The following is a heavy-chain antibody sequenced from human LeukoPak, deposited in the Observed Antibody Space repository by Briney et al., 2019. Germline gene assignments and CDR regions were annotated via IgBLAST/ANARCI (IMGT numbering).Heavy chain of an antibody. CDR2: TSSDLNVK. J-gene: IGHJ4*02. V-gene: IGHV3-30-3*01. CDR1: GFTFRNYV. Sequence: GGSLGLSCAASGFTFRNYVIHWVRQAPGKGLEWVAVTSSDLNVKLYADSVKGRFTISRDNSRRTLYLKMNSLRLEDTAIYYCAREGYYGSGSPPSLYFDYWGQGTLVTVSS. CDR3: AREGYYGSGSPPSLYFDY. D-gene: IGHD3-10*01.